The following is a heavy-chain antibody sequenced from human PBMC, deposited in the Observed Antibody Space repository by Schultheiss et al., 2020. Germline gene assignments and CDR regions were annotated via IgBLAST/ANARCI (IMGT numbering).Heavy chain of an antibody. Sequence: SQTLSLTCTVSGYSISSGYYWGWIRQPAGKGLEWIGRIYTSGSTNYNPSLRSRVTISVDTSKNQFSLKLSSVTAADTAVYYCARDGTEAGTSDFQHWGQGTLVTVSS. CDR1: GYSISSGYY. D-gene: IGHD6-13*01. V-gene: IGHV4-61*02. CDR2: IYTSGST. CDR3: ARDGTEAGTSDFQH. J-gene: IGHJ1*01.